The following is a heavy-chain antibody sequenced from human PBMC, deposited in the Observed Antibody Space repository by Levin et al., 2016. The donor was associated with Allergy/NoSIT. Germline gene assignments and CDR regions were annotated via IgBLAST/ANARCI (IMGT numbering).Heavy chain of an antibody. CDR1: GYSISSGYY. J-gene: IGHJ6*02. CDR3: ARGLSRPFFGVVIKDYYYGMDV. Sequence: SETLSLTCAVSGYSISSGYYWGWIRQPPGKGLEWIGSIYHSGSTYYNPSLKSRVTISVDTSKNQFSLKLSSVTAADTAVYYCARGLSRPFFGVVIKDYYYGMDVWGQGTTVTVSS. D-gene: IGHD3-3*01. V-gene: IGHV4-38-2*01. CDR2: IYHSGST.